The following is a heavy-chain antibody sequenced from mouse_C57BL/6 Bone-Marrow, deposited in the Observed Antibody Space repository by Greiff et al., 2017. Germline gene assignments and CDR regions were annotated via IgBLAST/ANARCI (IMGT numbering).Heavy chain of an antibody. CDR2: LRNKANGYTT. D-gene: IGHD2-4*01. Sequence: EVKVVESGGGLVQPGGSLSLSCAASGFTFTDYYMSWVRQPPGKALEWLGFLRNKANGYTTEYSASVKGRFTISRDNSQSILYLQMNALRAEDSATYYCARGYYDIRRGFYYAMDYWGQVTSVTVSS. CDR3: ARGYYDIRRGFYYAMDY. V-gene: IGHV7-3*01. CDR1: GFTFTDYY. J-gene: IGHJ4*01.